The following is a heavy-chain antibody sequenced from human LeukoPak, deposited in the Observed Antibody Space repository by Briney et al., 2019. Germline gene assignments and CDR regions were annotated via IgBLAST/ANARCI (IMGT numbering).Heavy chain of an antibody. CDR2: IIGSGGST. J-gene: IGHJ3*02. CDR3: AKVPHSHGSGSYYNDDAFDI. V-gene: IGHV3-23*01. Sequence: NPGGSLRLSCAASGFTFSSYAMSWVRQAPGKGLEWVSAIIGSGGSTYYADSVKGRFTISRHTSKTTLYLQMNSLRAEDTSVYYCAKVPHSHGSGSYYNDDAFDIWGQGTMVTVSS. D-gene: IGHD3-10*01. CDR1: GFTFSSYA.